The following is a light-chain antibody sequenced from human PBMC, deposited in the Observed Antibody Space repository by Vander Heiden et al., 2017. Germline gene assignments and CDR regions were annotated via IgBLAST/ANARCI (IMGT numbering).Light chain of an antibody. CDR3: QSYDSSLSGSV. Sequence: QSVLTQPHSVSGAPGPRVTISGTGSSSNIGAGYDVHWYQRLPGTAPKLLIYANNNRPSGVPDRFSGSKSGTSASLAITGLQAEDEADYYCQSYDSSLSGSVFGGGTKLTVL. V-gene: IGLV1-40*01. CDR2: ANN. CDR1: SSNIGAGYD. J-gene: IGLJ3*02.